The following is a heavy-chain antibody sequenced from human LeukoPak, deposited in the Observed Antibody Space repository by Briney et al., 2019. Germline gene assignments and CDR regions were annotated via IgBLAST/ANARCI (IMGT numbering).Heavy chain of an antibody. Sequence: GAALMISCQCSGYNFPIYWIGWVRELPGQRLGWMGIISPDDSNTIYGPSFQGQVTISADKSINTAYLEWSSLKASDTAIYYCARQGAAGKYYYYYMDVWGKGTTVTVSS. CDR1: GYNFPIYW. V-gene: IGHV5-51*01. J-gene: IGHJ6*03. D-gene: IGHD6-13*01. CDR3: ARQGAAGKYYYYYMDV. CDR2: ISPDDSNT.